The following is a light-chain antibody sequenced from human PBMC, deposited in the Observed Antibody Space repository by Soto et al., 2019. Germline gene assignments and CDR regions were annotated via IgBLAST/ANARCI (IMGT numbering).Light chain of an antibody. CDR2: EVS. J-gene: IGLJ1*01. CDR1: SSDVGSYNL. V-gene: IGLV2-23*02. Sequence: QSALAQPASVSGSPGQSSTISCTGTSSDVGSYNLVSWYQQHPGKAPKLMIYEVSKRPSGVSNRFSGSKSGNTASLTISGLQAEDEADYYSSSYAGTLYVFRTGNKVTVL. CDR3: SSYAGTLYV.